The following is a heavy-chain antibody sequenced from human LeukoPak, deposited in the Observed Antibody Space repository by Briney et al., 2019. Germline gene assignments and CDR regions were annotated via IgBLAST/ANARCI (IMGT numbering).Heavy chain of an antibody. CDR3: ASEGD. CDR2: IYTAGDT. V-gene: IGHV3-66*02. Sequence: GGSLRHSCVFSVFTVRNNYMGGGPQAPGKGLEWVSVIYTAGDTYYADSVKGRFTISRDISKNTVYLQMNSLRGDDTAMYYCASEGDWGQGTLVTVSS. J-gene: IGHJ4*02. D-gene: IGHD3-16*01. CDR1: VFTVRNNY.